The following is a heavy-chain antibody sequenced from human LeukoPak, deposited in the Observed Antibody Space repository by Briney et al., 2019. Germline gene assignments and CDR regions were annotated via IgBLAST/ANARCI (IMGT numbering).Heavy chain of an antibody. V-gene: IGHV4-4*07. J-gene: IGHJ4*02. CDR2: IYTTGST. D-gene: IGHD3-22*01. CDR1: GGSFNSYY. CDR3: ARDPLHFYDSVGSSFDF. Sequence: SETLSLTCTVSGGSFNSYYRGWIRQPAGRGLEWIGRIYTTGSTNYNPSLKSRVTMSVDTSKNQFSLRLSSVTAADTAVYYCARDPLHFYDSVGSSFDFWGQGTLVTVSS.